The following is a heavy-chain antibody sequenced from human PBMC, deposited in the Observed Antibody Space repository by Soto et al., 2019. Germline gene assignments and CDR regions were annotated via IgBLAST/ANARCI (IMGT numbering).Heavy chain of an antibody. J-gene: IGHJ6*02. D-gene: IGHD1-7*01. CDR3: ATGITGTINYYYYGMDV. V-gene: IGHV1-69*10. CDR1: GGTFSSYA. CDR2: IIPIFGIA. Sequence: ASVKVSCKASGGTFSSYAISWVRQAPGQGLEWMGGIIPIFGIANYAQKFQGRVTITADKSTSTAYMELSSLRSEDTAVYYCATGITGTINYYYYGMDVWGQGTTVTVSS.